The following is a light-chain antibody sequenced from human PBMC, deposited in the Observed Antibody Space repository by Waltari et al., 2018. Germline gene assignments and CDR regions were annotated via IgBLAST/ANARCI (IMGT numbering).Light chain of an antibody. CDR2: WAS. V-gene: IGKV4-1*01. Sequence: DIVMTQSPDSLAVSLGERATINCESSQSVLYNSNNKNYLAWYQQKPGQPPKLLIYWASTRDSGVPDRFSGSGSGTDFTLSISSLQAEDVAFYYCQQYYTTPWTFGQGTKVEIK. CDR1: QSVLYNSNNKNY. J-gene: IGKJ1*01. CDR3: QQYYTTPWT.